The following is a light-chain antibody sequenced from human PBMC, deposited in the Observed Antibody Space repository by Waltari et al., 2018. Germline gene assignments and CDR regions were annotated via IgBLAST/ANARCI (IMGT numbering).Light chain of an antibody. Sequence: QSALTQPASVSGSPGQSITISCTGTSGDVGPYNFVSWYQQHPGKAPNLMIYDVTNRPSGISNRFSGSKSGNTASLTISGLQAEDEADYYCSSYTSSSTRVFGGGTKLTVL. CDR1: SGDVGPYNF. CDR3: SSYTSSSTRV. J-gene: IGLJ3*02. V-gene: IGLV2-14*03. CDR2: DVT.